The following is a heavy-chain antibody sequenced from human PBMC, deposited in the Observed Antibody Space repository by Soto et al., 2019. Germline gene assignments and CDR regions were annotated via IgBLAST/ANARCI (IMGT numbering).Heavy chain of an antibody. V-gene: IGHV1-3*01. CDR3: ARSSVVVPAAMAKTYYYYGMDV. D-gene: IGHD2-2*01. CDR1: GYTFTSYA. CDR2: INAGNGNT. J-gene: IGHJ6*02. Sequence: ASVKVSCKASGYTFTSYAMHWVRQAPGQRLEWMGWINAGNGNTKYSQKFQGRVTITRDTSASTAYMELSSLRSEDTAVYYCARSSVVVPAAMAKTYYYYGMDVWGQGTTVTVSS.